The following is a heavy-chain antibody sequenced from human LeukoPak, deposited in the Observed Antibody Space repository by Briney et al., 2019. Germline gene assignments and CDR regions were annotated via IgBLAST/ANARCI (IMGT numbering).Heavy chain of an antibody. D-gene: IGHD6-13*01. CDR2: IYYSGST. V-gene: IGHV4-59*08. Sequence: SETLSLTCTVSGGSISSYYWSWIRQPPGKGLEWIGYIYYSGSTNYNPSLKSRVTISVDTSKNQFSLKLSSVTAADTAVYYCARTRVWRAAAGPYDYWGQGTLVTVSS. J-gene: IGHJ4*02. CDR3: ARTRVWRAAAGPYDY. CDR1: GGSISSYY.